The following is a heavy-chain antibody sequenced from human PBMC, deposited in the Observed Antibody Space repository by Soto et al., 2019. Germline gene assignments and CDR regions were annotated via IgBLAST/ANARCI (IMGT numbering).Heavy chain of an antibody. CDR2: INSDGSST. J-gene: IGHJ4*02. CDR3: ARVGRGYSYGSPDY. V-gene: IGHV3-74*01. CDR1: GFTFSSYW. D-gene: IGHD5-18*01. Sequence: PGGALRLSCAASGFTFSSYWMHWVRQAPGKGLVWVSRINSDGSSTSYADSVKGRFTISRDNAKNTLYLQMNSLRAEDTAVYYCARVGRGYSYGSPDYWGQGTLVTVSS.